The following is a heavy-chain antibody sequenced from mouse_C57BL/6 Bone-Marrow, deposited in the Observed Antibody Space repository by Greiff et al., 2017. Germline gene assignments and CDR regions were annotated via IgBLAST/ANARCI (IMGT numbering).Heavy chain of an antibody. V-gene: IGHV1-52*01. Sequence: VQLQQPGAELVRPGSSVKLSCKASGYTFTSYWMHWVKQRPIQGLEWIGNIDPSDSETHYNQKFKDKATLTVDKSSSTAYMQLSSLTSEDSAVYYCARSGDYGWAMDYWGQGTSGTVSS. CDR2: IDPSDSET. CDR1: GYTFTSYW. CDR3: ARSGDYGWAMDY. D-gene: IGHD1-2*01. J-gene: IGHJ4*01.